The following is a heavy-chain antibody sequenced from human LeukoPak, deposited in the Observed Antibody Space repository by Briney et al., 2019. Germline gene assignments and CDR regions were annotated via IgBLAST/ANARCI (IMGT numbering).Heavy chain of an antibody. V-gene: IGHV3-21*01. J-gene: IGHJ6*02. D-gene: IGHD2/OR15-2a*01. CDR1: GFTFSNYS. Sequence: GGSLRLSCAASGFTFSNYSMNWVRQAPGKGLEWVSSISSSSSYIYYADSVKGRFTISRDNAKNSLYLQMNSLRAEDTAVYYCAREEAPNIFYYYYGMDVWGQGTTVTVSS. CDR3: AREEAPNIFYYYYGMDV. CDR2: ISSSSSYI.